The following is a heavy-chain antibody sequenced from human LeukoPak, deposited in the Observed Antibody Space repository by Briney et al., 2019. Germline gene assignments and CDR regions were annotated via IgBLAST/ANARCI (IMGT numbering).Heavy chain of an antibody. V-gene: IGHV3-30*02. CDR3: AKDSGGRYSGSYYDGLGDFDY. Sequence: GGSLRLSCAASGFTFSSYAMHWVRQAPGKGLEWVAFIRYDGSNKYYADSVKGRFTISRDNSKNTLYLQMNSLRAEDTAVYYCAKDSGGRYSGSYYDGLGDFDYWGQGTLVTVSS. CDR1: GFTFSSYA. J-gene: IGHJ4*02. CDR2: IRYDGSNK. D-gene: IGHD1-26*01.